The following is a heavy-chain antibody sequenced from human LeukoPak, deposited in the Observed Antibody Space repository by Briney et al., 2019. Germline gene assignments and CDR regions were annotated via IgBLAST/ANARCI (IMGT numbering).Heavy chain of an antibody. CDR1: GSLADSY. V-gene: IGHV4-4*07. CDR2: IYSSGRT. Sequence: PSETLSLTCTVSGSLADSYWSWIRQPAGGGLEWIGRIYSSGRTDYKPSLKSRVTMSIDTSKNQFFLKMSSVTAADTAVYYCAMGGHGDWDYWGQGTLVTVSS. D-gene: IGHD3-10*01. J-gene: IGHJ4*02. CDR3: AMGGHGDWDY.